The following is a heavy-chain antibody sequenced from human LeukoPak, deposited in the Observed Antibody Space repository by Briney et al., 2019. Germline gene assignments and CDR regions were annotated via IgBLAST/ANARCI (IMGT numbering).Heavy chain of an antibody. J-gene: IGHJ1*01. CDR2: INPSGGST. Sequence: ASVKVSCKASGYTFTSYYTHWVRQAPGQGLEWMGIINPSGGSTSYAQKFQGRVTMTRDTSTSTVYMELSSLRSEDTAVYYCARGGPAVYCSGGSCSGHVPFQHWGQGTLVTVSS. D-gene: IGHD2-15*01. CDR3: ARGGPAVYCSGGSCSGHVPFQH. CDR1: GYTFTSYY. V-gene: IGHV1-46*01.